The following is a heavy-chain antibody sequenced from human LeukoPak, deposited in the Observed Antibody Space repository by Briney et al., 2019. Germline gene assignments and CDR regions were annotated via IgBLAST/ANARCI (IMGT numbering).Heavy chain of an antibody. CDR3: ARALQPGVYAFDI. CDR1: GVSISSYY. Sequence: PSETLSLTCTVSGVSISSYYWTWIRQPPGEGLEWIGYIYYSGSTNYSPSLKSRVTISVDTSKNQFSLKLSSVTAADTAVYYCARALQPGVYAFDIWGQGTMVTVSS. V-gene: IGHV4-59*01. D-gene: IGHD6-13*01. CDR2: IYYSGST. J-gene: IGHJ3*02.